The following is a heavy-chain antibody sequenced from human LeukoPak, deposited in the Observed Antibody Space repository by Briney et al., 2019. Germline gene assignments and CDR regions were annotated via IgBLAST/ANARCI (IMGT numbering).Heavy chain of an antibody. CDR3: ARDKNVVVTASNGFDP. J-gene: IGHJ5*02. CDR2: ISSSSSTI. CDR1: GFPFSSYW. Sequence: GGSLRLSCVASGFPFSSYWMTWVRQAPGKGLEWVSYISSSSSTIYYADSVKGRFTISRDNAKNSLYLQMNSLRAEDTAVYYCARDKNVVVTASNGFDPWGQGTLVTVSS. V-gene: IGHV3-48*01. D-gene: IGHD2-21*02.